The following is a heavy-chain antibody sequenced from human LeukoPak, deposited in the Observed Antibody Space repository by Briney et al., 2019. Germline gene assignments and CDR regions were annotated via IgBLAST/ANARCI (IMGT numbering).Heavy chain of an antibody. CDR1: GFTFSAYW. Sequence: GGSLRLSCAASGFTFSAYWMHWVRQSPGKGLVWVSRINSDGSSTDYADSVKGRFTISRDNSKNTLYLQMNSLRAEDTAVYYCARASYSSSWYDFDYWGQGTLVTVSS. V-gene: IGHV3-74*01. CDR3: ARASYSSSWYDFDY. D-gene: IGHD6-13*01. J-gene: IGHJ4*02. CDR2: INSDGSST.